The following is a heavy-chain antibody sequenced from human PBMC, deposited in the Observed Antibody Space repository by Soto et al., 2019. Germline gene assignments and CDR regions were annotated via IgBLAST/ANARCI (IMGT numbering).Heavy chain of an antibody. CDR2: VSNSGTP. Sequence: QVQLQESGPGLVKPSQTLSLTCTVSRSLISSGNDHWGWIRQHPGKGLEWIGYVSNSGTPYYNPSLRSRVPISIDTSKKQFSLNLSSVTAADTAVYYCAGRYDWTGGGYFDYWGQGTLVTVSS. V-gene: IGHV4-31*03. CDR1: RSLISSGNDH. D-gene: IGHD1-1*01. CDR3: AGRYDWTGGGYFDY. J-gene: IGHJ4*02.